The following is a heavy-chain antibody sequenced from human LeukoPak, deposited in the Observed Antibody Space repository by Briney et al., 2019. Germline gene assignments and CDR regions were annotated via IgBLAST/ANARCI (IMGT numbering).Heavy chain of an antibody. D-gene: IGHD1-1*01. Sequence: PGGSLRLSCAASGFTFSSYGMHWVRQAPGKGLVWVSRVSDDGSTTTYADSVKGRFTISRDNAKNTLYLQMNSLRPEDTAVYYCVRHNAARAFDIWGQGTMVIVSS. CDR3: VRHNAARAFDI. CDR2: VSDDGSTT. V-gene: IGHV3-74*03. J-gene: IGHJ3*02. CDR1: GFTFSSYG.